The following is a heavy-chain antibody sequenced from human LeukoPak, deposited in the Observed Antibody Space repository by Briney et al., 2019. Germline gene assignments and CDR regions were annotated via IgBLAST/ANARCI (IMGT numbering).Heavy chain of an antibody. CDR1: GFTVSSNY. CDR2: IYSGGST. CDR3: ARELYYYDSSGYPH. V-gene: IGHV3-66*01. Sequence: GGSLRLSCAASGFTVSSNYMSWVGQAPGKGLEWVSVIYSGGSTYYADSVKGRFTISRDNSKNTLYLQMNSLRAEDTAVYYCARELYYYDSSGYPHWGQGTLVTVSS. J-gene: IGHJ4*02. D-gene: IGHD3-22*01.